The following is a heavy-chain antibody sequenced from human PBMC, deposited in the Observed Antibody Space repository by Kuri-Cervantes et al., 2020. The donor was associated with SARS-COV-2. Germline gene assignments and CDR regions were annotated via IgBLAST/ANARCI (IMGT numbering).Heavy chain of an antibody. D-gene: IGHD2-2*01. Sequence: GESLKIPCAASGLTFSSYGMHWVRQAPGKGPEWVAVIWYDGSNKYYADSVKGRFTISRDHSKNTLYLQMNSLRAEDTAVYYCARSGKGYCSSTSCSMDDAFDIWGQGTMVTVSS. CDR3: ARSGKGYCSSTSCSMDDAFDI. CDR1: GLTFSSYG. V-gene: IGHV3-33*01. CDR2: IWYDGSNK. J-gene: IGHJ3*02.